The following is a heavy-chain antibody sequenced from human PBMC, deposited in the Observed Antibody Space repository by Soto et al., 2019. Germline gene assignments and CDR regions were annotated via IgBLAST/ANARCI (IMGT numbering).Heavy chain of an antibody. V-gene: IGHV2-26*01. Sequence: QVTLKESGPVLVKPTETLTLTCTVSGFSLSNARMGVSWIRQPPGKALEWLAHIFSNDEKSYSTSLKSRLTISKDTSKSQVVLTMTNMDPVDTATYYCARFLTTVVTTHYYYYGMDVWGQGTTVTVSS. CDR1: GFSLSNARMG. CDR3: ARFLTTVVTTHYYYYGMDV. CDR2: IFSNDEK. D-gene: IGHD4-17*01. J-gene: IGHJ6*02.